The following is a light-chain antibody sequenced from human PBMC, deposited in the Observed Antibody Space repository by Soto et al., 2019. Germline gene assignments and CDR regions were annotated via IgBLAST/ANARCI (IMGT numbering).Light chain of an antibody. J-gene: IGKJ1*01. V-gene: IGKV1-39*01. CDR1: QTISTW. CDR2: EAS. Sequence: DIQVTQSPPTLSASVGDRVTITCRASQTISTWMAWYQQKPGKAPKLPIYEASTLQSGVPSRFSGSGSGTDFTLTISSLQPEDFATYSCQQSYSSSWTFGQGTKVDIK. CDR3: QQSYSSSWT.